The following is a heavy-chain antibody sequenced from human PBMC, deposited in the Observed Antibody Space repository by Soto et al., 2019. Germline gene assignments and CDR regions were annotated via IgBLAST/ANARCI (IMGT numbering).Heavy chain of an antibody. V-gene: IGHV3-23*01. J-gene: IGHJ4*02. CDR1: GFTFANYA. CDR2: IGLSGRET. Sequence: PGGSLRLSCAASGFTFANYAMSWVRQAPGKGLEWVSGIGLSGRETYYADSVKGRFTMSRDNSKNTLYLEMNSLRAEDTAVYYCANQHWYSASASVVPFHYWGQGTLVTVSS. D-gene: IGHD6-13*01. CDR3: ANQHWYSASASVVPFHY.